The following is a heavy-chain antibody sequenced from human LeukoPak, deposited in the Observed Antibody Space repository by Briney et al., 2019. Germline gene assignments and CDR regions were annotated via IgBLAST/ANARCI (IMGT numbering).Heavy chain of an antibody. CDR1: GYTFTSYD. CDR2: MSPNSGNT. V-gene: IGHV1-8*01. J-gene: IGHJ4*02. D-gene: IGHD6-13*01. CDR3: ATVSSSSWYYFDY. Sequence: ASVRVSCKASGYTFTSYDINWVRQATGQGLEWMGWMSPNSGNTGYAQKFQGRVTMTRNTSISTAYMELSSLRSEDTAVYYCATVSSSSWYYFDYWGQGTLVTVSS.